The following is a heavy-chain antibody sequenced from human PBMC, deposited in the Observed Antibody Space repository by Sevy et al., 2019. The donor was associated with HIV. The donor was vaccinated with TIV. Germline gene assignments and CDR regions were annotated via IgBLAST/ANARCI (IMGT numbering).Heavy chain of an antibody. J-gene: IGHJ6*02. Sequence: GGSLRLSCAASGFTFSDYYMSWIRQAPGKGLEWVSYISSSGSTIFYADSVKGRFTISRDNAKDSLYLQMNSLRAEDTAVYYCVREGLRGFVDVWGQGTTVTVSS. D-gene: IGHD3-3*01. V-gene: IGHV3-11*01. CDR1: GFTFSDYY. CDR2: ISSSGSTI. CDR3: VREGLRGFVDV.